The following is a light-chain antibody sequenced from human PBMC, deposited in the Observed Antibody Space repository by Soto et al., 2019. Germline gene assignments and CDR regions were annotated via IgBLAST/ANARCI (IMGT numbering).Light chain of an antibody. V-gene: IGKV3-20*01. Sequence: EIVLTQSPGTLSLSPGERATLSCRASQSVSSSYLAWYQQKPGQAPRPLIYGASSRAIGIPDRFSGSGSRTDFTLTISILEPEDFAVYYCQQYGSSPWTFGQGTKVDIK. J-gene: IGKJ1*01. CDR2: GAS. CDR1: QSVSSSY. CDR3: QQYGSSPWT.